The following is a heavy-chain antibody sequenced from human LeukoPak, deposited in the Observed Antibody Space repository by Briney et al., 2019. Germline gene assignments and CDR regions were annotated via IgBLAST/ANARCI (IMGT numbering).Heavy chain of an antibody. J-gene: IGHJ4*02. Sequence: NPSETLSLTCTVSSGSISSSYWTWIRQPPGKGLEWIGHFSHSGSTNYNPSLNSRVTISVDTSKNQFSLNLRSVTAADTAVYYCARHVWLQPFDYWGQGTLVTVSS. CDR2: FSHSGST. CDR3: ARHVWLQPFDY. V-gene: IGHV4-59*01. CDR1: SGSISSSY. D-gene: IGHD3-9*01.